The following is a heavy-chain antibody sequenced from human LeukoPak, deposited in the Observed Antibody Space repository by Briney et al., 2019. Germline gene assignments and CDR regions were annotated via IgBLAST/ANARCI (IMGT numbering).Heavy chain of an antibody. Sequence: SETLSLTCTVSDYSISSGFYWGWIRQPPGKGLEWIGSLYHSGTTYYNPSLKSRVTMSVDTSKNQFSLKLLSVTAADTAVYYCARDWDSSWPNWFDPWGQGTLVTVS. CDR3: ARDWDSSWPNWFDP. CDR1: DYSISSGFY. CDR2: LYHSGTT. V-gene: IGHV4-38-2*02. J-gene: IGHJ5*02. D-gene: IGHD6-13*01.